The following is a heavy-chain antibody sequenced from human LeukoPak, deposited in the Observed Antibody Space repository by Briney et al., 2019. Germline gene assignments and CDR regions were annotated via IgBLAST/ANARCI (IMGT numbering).Heavy chain of an antibody. J-gene: IGHJ4*02. CDR2: FDPEDGET. Sequence: ASVKVSCKVSGYTLTELSMHWVRQAPGKGLEWLGGFDPEDGETIYAQKFQGRVTITADESTSTAYMELSSLRSEDTAVYYCARGESGYYDSSGYYGYWGQGTLVTVSS. CDR1: GYTLTELS. CDR3: ARGESGYYDSSGYYGY. D-gene: IGHD3-22*01. V-gene: IGHV1-24*01.